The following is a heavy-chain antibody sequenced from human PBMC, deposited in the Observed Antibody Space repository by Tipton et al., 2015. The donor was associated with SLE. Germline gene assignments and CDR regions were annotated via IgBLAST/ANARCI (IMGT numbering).Heavy chain of an antibody. D-gene: IGHD6-6*01. V-gene: IGHV3-23*01. CDR2: ISGSGGST. Sequence: SLRLSCAASGFTFRSYAMTWVRQAPGKGLEWVSAISGSGGSTYYADSVKGRFTISRDNSKNTLYLQMNSLRAEDTAVYYCAKGGGIYEQLVLDYWGQGTLVTVSS. CDR1: GFTFRSYA. CDR3: AKGGGIYEQLVLDY. J-gene: IGHJ4*02.